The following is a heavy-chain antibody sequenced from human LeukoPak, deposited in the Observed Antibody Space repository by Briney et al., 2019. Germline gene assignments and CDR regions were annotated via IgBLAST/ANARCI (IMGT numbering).Heavy chain of an antibody. V-gene: IGHV3-66*01. Sequence: GGSLRLSCAAPGFTFSSYSMSWVRQAPGKGLEWVSVIYNDGSSYYADSVKGRFTISRDNSKNTLYLQMNSLRAEDTAVYYCARDRPFGGVLDFDYWGQGTLVTVSS. CDR3: ARDRPFGGVLDFDY. CDR1: GFTFSSYS. J-gene: IGHJ4*02. D-gene: IGHD3-16*01. CDR2: IYNDGSS.